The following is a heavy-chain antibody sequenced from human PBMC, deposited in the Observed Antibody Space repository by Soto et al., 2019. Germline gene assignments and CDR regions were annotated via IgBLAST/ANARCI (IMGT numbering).Heavy chain of an antibody. CDR2: IIPISGRT. D-gene: IGHD5-12*01. CDR1: GGTFSSLG. V-gene: IGHV1-69*01. J-gene: IGHJ4*02. CDR3: ATRGPHGRWLEFADY. Sequence: QVQLVQSGAEVKRPGSSVKVSCEASGGTFSSLGFTWVRQAAGQGLEWMGGIIPISGRTTFAPKFLGRVTITADESTRTTYMELTALTSDDTAIYYCATRGPHGRWLEFADYWGQGTLVTVSS.